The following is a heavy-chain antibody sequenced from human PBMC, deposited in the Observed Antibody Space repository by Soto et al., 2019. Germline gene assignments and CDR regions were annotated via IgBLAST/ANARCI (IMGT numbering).Heavy chain of an antibody. CDR1: GFSFSISP. Sequence: PVGSLRLSCAASGFSFSISPMHWVRQAPGKGPEWVALISYDGTNKFYADSVKGRFTISRDNSKSTLYLHVDSLRPEDAAVYYCARDPKTTGGQHWAFNYFDSWGQGTLVTVS. CDR2: ISYDGTNK. J-gene: IGHJ4*02. V-gene: IGHV3-30-3*01. D-gene: IGHD2-8*02. CDR3: ARDPKTTGGQHWAFNYFDS.